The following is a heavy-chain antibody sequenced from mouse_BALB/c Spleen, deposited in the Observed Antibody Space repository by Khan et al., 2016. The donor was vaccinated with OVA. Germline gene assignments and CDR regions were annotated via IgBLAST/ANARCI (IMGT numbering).Heavy chain of an antibody. V-gene: IGHV9-3-1*01. CDR1: GYTFTSYG. CDR3: ARPPYFSYTLDY. J-gene: IGHJ4*01. CDR2: INTYTGEA. D-gene: IGHD2-10*01. Sequence: QIQLVQSGPELKKPEETVKISCKASGYTFTSYGMNWVKQSPGKALRWMGWINTYTGEATYTDDFKGRFAFSLETSASTAYLQINNLKNEDTATYFCARPPYFSYTLDYWGQGTSVTVSS.